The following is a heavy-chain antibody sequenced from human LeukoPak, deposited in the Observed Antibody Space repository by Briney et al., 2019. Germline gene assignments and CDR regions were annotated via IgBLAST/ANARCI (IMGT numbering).Heavy chain of an antibody. CDR2: IYYSGST. CDR1: GGSISRYY. Sequence: SETLSLTCTVSGGSISRYYWSWIRQPPGKGLEWIGYIYYSGSTNYNPSLKSRVTISVDTSKNQFSLKLSSVTAADTAVYYCARDIATAFDYWGQGTLVTVSS. CDR3: ARDIATAFDY. D-gene: IGHD6-13*01. V-gene: IGHV4-59*01. J-gene: IGHJ4*02.